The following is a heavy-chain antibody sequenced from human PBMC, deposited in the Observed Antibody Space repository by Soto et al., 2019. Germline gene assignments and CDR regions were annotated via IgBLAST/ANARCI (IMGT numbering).Heavy chain of an antibody. Sequence: GGSLRLSCAASGFTFSSYAMNWVRQAPGKGLEWVSVISVSGETTYYADSVKGRFTISRDSSKNTLYLQMNSLRAEDTAVYYCAKDRGGRDSDYWGQGTLVTVSS. CDR3: AKDRGGRDSDY. CDR2: ISVSGETT. CDR1: GFTFSSYA. J-gene: IGHJ4*02. V-gene: IGHV3-23*01. D-gene: IGHD1-26*01.